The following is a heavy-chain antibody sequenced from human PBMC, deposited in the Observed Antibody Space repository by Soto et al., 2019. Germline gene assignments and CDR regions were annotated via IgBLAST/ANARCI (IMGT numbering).Heavy chain of an antibody. CDR1: GFTFSSYN. J-gene: IGHJ6*02. CDR2: ISSRGRVI. CDR3: TRDCEKGYGMDV. Sequence: EVHLVESGGGLVQPGGSLRLSCAASGFTFSSYNMNWVRQAPGKGLEWVSYISSRGRVIYYADSVKGRFTISRDNAQNSLYLQMNSLRDEDTAVYYCTRDCEKGYGMDVWGQGATVTVSS. V-gene: IGHV3-48*02.